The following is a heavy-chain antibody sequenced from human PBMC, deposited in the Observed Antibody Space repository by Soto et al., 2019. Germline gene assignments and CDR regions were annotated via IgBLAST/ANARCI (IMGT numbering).Heavy chain of an antibody. CDR1: GGSISSGDYY. D-gene: IGHD3-10*01. CDR2: IYYSGST. CDR3: ASESHYGSGSS. V-gene: IGHV4-30-4*01. J-gene: IGHJ5*02. Sequence: PSETLSLTCTVSGGSISSGDYYLSWIRQPPGKGLEWIGYIYYSGSTYYNPSLKSRVTISVDTSKNQFSLKLSSVTAADTAVYYCASESHYGSGSSWGQGTLVTVSS.